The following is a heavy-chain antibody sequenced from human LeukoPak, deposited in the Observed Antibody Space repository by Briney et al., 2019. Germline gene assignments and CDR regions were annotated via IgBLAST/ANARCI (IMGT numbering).Heavy chain of an antibody. J-gene: IGHJ5*02. CDR2: IYYSGST. D-gene: IGHD3-3*01. Sequence: PSETLSLTCTVSGGSISSYYWSWIRQPPGKGLEWIGYIYYSGSTNYNPSLKSRVTISVDTSKNQFSLKLSSVTAADTAVYYCARVRYDFWSGYPHRPSYNWFDPWGQGTLVTVSS. CDR1: GGSISSYY. CDR3: ARVRYDFWSGYPHRPSYNWFDP. V-gene: IGHV4-59*12.